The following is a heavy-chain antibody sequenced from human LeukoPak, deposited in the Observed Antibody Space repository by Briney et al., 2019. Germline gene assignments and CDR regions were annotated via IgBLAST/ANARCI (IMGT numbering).Heavy chain of an antibody. V-gene: IGHV3-9*01. CDR3: AKGEWELHGGHYFDY. CDR1: GFTFDDYA. J-gene: IGHJ4*02. CDR2: ISWNSGSI. Sequence: PGRSLRLSCAASGFTFDDYAMHWVRQAPGKGLEWVSGISWNSGSIGYADSVKGRFTISRDNAKNSLYLQMNSLRAEDTALYYCAKGEWELHGGHYFDYWGQGTLVTVSS. D-gene: IGHD1-26*01.